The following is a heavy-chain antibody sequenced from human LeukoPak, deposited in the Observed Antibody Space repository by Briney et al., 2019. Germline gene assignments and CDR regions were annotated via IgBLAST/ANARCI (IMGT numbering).Heavy chain of an antibody. Sequence: SVKVSCKASGGTFSSYAISWVRQAPGQGLEWMGGIIPIFGTANYAQKFQGRVTITTDESTSTAYKELSSLRSEDTAVYYCACDNGSSWYVLDYWGQGTLVTVSS. CDR2: IIPIFGTA. CDR1: GGTFSSYA. D-gene: IGHD6-13*01. V-gene: IGHV1-69*05. CDR3: ACDNGSSWYVLDY. J-gene: IGHJ4*02.